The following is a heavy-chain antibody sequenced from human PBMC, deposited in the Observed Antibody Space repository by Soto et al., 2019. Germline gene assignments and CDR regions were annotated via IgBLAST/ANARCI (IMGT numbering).Heavy chain of an antibody. Sequence: SETLSLTCTVSGGSISSYYWSWIRQPPGKGLEWIGYIYYSGITNYNPSLKSRVTISVDTSKNQFSLKLSSVTAADTAVYYCARDSGYYDFWSGYGPRHYYYYYGMDVWGQGTTVTV. D-gene: IGHD3-3*01. CDR1: GGSISSYY. V-gene: IGHV4-59*01. CDR3: ARDSGYYDFWSGYGPRHYYYYYGMDV. J-gene: IGHJ6*01. CDR2: IYYSGIT.